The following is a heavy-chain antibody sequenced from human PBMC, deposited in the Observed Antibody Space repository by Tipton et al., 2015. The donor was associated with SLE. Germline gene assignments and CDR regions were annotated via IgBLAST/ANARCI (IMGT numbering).Heavy chain of an antibody. J-gene: IGHJ4*02. CDR2: IKEDGSEE. Sequence: GSPRLSCIASGFTFSTSYMSWVRQAPGKGLEWVAIIKEDGSEEGYVDSVKGRFTISRDNAKNSVFLQMNSLRVEDTALYYCARDPAYGAMDYWGQGTMVTVSS. CDR3: ARDPAYGAMDY. V-gene: IGHV3-7*01. CDR1: GFTFSTSY. D-gene: IGHD4-17*01.